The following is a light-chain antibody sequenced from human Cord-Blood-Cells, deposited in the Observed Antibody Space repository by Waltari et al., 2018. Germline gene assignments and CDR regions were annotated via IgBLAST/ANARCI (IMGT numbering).Light chain of an antibody. CDR3: QSYDSSLSAYV. CDR2: GNS. Sequence: QSVLTQPPSVSGAPGQRVTISCTGSSSNIGAGYDGHWYQQLPGTAPKLLIYGNSNRPSGVPDRFSGSNSGTSASLAITGLQAEDEADYYCQSYDSSLSAYVFGTGTKVTVL. J-gene: IGLJ1*01. CDR1: SSNIGAGYD. V-gene: IGLV1-40*01.